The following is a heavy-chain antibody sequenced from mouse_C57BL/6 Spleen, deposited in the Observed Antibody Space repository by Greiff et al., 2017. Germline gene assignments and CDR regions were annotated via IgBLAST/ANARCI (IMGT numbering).Heavy chain of an antibody. Sequence: QLKQPGAELVKPGASVKLSCKASGYTFTSYWMHWVKQRPGQGLEWIGMIYPNSGSTNYNEKFKSKATLTVDKSSSTAYMQLSSLTSEDSAVYYCARSGSSYYFDYWGQGTTLTVSS. D-gene: IGHD1-1*01. CDR1: GYTFTSYW. V-gene: IGHV1-64*01. CDR3: ARSGSSYYFDY. CDR2: IYPNSGST. J-gene: IGHJ2*01.